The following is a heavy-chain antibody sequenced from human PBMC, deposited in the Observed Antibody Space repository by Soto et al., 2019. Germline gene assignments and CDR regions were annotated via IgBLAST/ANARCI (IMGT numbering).Heavy chain of an antibody. J-gene: IGHJ4*02. V-gene: IGHV4-34*01. CDR1: GGSFSGYY. D-gene: IGHD3-10*01. CDR3: ARSASKFGGLLY. CDR2: INHSGST. Sequence: SETLSLTCAVYGGSFSGYYWSWIRQPPGKGLEWIGEINHSGSTNYNPSLKSRVTISVDTSKNQFSLKLSSVTAADTAVYYCARSASKFGGLLYWGQGTLVTVSS.